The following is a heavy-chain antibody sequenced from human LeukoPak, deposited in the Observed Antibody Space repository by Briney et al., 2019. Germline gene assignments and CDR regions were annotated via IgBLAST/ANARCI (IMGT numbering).Heavy chain of an antibody. Sequence: GASVKVSCKTSGYTFTDYYIHWVRQAPGQGLEWMGWINPNSGGTNYAQKFQGRVTMTRDTSISAAYMELSRLRSDDTAVYYCARDGVGYYYMDVWGKGTTVTVSS. CDR2: INPNSGGT. CDR3: ARDGVGYYYMDV. D-gene: IGHD1-26*01. V-gene: IGHV1-2*02. J-gene: IGHJ6*03. CDR1: GYTFTDYY.